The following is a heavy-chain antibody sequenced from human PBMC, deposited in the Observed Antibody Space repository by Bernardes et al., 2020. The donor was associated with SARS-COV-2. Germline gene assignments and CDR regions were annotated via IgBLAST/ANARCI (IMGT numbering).Heavy chain of an antibody. J-gene: IGHJ6*02. D-gene: IGHD3-16*02. Sequence: GGSLRLSCAACGFTFSSYGMHWVRQGPGKGLEWVAFIWYGGSQKFYADSVKGRFTISRDNSYNTVSLQMNSLRVDDTAVYYCARDSSDYIWGSYRSDYYNGMDVWGQGTTVTVCS. V-gene: IGHV3-33*08. CDR1: GFTFSSYG. CDR3: ARDSSDYIWGSYRSDYYNGMDV. CDR2: IWYGGSQK.